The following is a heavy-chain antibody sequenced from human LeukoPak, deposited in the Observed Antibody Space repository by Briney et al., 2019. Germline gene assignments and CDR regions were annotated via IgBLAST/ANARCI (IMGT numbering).Heavy chain of an antibody. V-gene: IGHV3-30*18. D-gene: IGHD3-22*01. CDR3: AKGYGFDSSGSEHYFEN. CDR1: GFTFSSYG. Sequence: PGRSLRLSCAASGFTFSSYGMHWVRQAPGKGLEWVAVISYDGSNKYYAESVKGRFTISRDNSKNTLSLQMNSLRAEDTAVYYCAKGYGFDSSGSEHYFENWGQGILVTVSS. J-gene: IGHJ4*02. CDR2: ISYDGSNK.